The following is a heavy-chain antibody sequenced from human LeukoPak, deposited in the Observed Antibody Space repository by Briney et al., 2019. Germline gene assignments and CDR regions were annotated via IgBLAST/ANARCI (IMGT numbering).Heavy chain of an antibody. V-gene: IGHV4-59*01. CDR1: GGSISSYY. Sequence: SSETLSLTCTVSGGSISSYYWSWVRQPPGKGLEWIGYISYSGSTSNNPSLKSRVTISVDTSKNQFSLKMTSVTAADTAVYYCARGPKYGDVWGQGTVVTVSS. CDR2: ISYSGST. J-gene: IGHJ3*01. D-gene: IGHD2-8*01. CDR3: ARGPKYGDV.